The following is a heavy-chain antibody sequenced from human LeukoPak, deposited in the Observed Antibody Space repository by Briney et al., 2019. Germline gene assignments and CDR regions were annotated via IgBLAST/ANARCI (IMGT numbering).Heavy chain of an antibody. J-gene: IGHJ4*02. D-gene: IGHD7-27*01. CDR2: IYTSGST. V-gene: IGHV4-61*02. CDR3: ARHFWGSGYYFDY. CDR1: GGSISSGSYY. Sequence: PSQTLSLTCTVSGGSISSGSYYWSWIRQPAGKGLEWIGRIYTSGSTNYNPSLKSRVTISVDTSKNQFSLKLSSVTAADTAVYYCARHFWGSGYYFDYWGQGTLVTVSS.